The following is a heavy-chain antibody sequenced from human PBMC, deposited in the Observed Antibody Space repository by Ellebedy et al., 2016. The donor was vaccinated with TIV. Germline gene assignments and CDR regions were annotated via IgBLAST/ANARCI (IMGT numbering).Heavy chain of an antibody. D-gene: IGHD3-22*01. CDR3: AKDMGVLVVTKGFDY. Sequence: GGSLRLXXAASEFTFSSYAMSWVRQAPGKGLEWVSAVSGSGVTTYYADSVKGRFTISRDNSKSTLYLQMNSLRAEDTALYYCAKDMGVLVVTKGFDYWGQGTLVTVSS. J-gene: IGHJ4*02. V-gene: IGHV3-23*01. CDR1: EFTFSSYA. CDR2: VSGSGVTT.